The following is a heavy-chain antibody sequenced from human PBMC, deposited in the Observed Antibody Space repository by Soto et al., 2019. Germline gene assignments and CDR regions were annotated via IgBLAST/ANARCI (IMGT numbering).Heavy chain of an antibody. J-gene: IGHJ4*02. CDR1: GYTFTSYA. CDR3: ARDSAPTSGSYYVFLEY. Sequence: GASVKVSCKASGYTFTSYAMPWVRQAPVQRLEWMGWINAGNGNTKYSQKFQGRDTITRDTAASTAYMELGSLGSEDTSVYYCARDSAPTSGSYYVFLEYWGQRTLVTVSS. V-gene: IGHV1-3*01. D-gene: IGHD1-26*01. CDR2: INAGNGNT.